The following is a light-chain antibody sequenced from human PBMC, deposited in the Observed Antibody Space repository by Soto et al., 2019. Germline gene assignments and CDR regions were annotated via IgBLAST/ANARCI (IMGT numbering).Light chain of an antibody. CDR2: GAS. CDR1: QSVSSN. CDR3: QQDKNLPLT. J-gene: IGKJ1*01. Sequence: EIVMTQSPATLSKKKGERATLSCRASQSVSSNLAWYQQKPGQAPRLLIYGASTRATGIPARFSGSGSGTEFTLTISILHSEDFAIYYCQQDKNLPLTFCQGTRV. V-gene: IGKV3-15*01.